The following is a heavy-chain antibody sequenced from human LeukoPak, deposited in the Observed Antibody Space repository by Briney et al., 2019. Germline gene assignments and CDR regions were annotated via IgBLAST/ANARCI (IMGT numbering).Heavy chain of an antibody. CDR2: ISASGASA. Sequence: GGSLRLSCAASGFTFSNYAMSWVRQAPGKGLEWVSTISASGASAYYADSVKGRFTISRDNSKNTLYLQMNSLRAEDTAVYYCAREYSSSSDYWGQGTLVTVSS. J-gene: IGHJ4*02. D-gene: IGHD6-6*01. CDR1: GFTFSNYA. CDR3: AREYSSSSDY. V-gene: IGHV3-23*01.